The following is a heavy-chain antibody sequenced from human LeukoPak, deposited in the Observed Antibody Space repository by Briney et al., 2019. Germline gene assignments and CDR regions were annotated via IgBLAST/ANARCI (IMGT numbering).Heavy chain of an antibody. CDR3: AREVILNAAYCSDCNSGQFFDH. D-gene: IGHD2-15*01. CDR1: GYMFNAYG. Sequence: ASVKVSCKASGYMFNAYGISWVRQAPGQGLEWMGWISSYNGNTNYPQTFQGRVTVTTDTSTTTAYMELTSLTSDDTAMYYCAREVILNAAYCSDCNSGQFFDHWGQGTLVTVSS. CDR2: ISSYNGNT. V-gene: IGHV1-18*04. J-gene: IGHJ4*02.